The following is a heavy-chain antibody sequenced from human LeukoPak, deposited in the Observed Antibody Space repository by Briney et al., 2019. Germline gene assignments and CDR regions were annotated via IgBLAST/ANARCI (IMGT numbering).Heavy chain of an antibody. CDR1: GGSIGSSSYY. V-gene: IGHV4-39*01. D-gene: IGHD3-22*01. CDR2: IYYSGST. Sequence: PSETLSLTCTVSGGSIGSSSYYWGWIRQPPGKGLEWIENIYYSGSTYYNPSLKSRVTISVDTSKNQFSLKLSSVTAADTAVYYCASGYYYDRGADYWGQGTLVTVSS. J-gene: IGHJ4*02. CDR3: ASGYYYDRGADY.